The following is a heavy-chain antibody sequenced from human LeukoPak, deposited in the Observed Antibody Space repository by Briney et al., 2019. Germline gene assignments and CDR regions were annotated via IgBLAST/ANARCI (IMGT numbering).Heavy chain of an antibody. CDR2: INHSGST. D-gene: IGHD3-3*01. J-gene: IGHJ4*02. CDR3: ARGPLYDFWSGYYHNPFDY. V-gene: IGHV4-34*01. CDR1: GGSFSGYY. Sequence: SETLSLTCAVYGGSFSGYYWSWIRQPPGKGLEWIGEINHSGSTNYNPSLKSRVTISVDTSKNQFSLKLSSVTAADTAVYYCARGPLYDFWSGYYHNPFDYWGQGTLVTVSS.